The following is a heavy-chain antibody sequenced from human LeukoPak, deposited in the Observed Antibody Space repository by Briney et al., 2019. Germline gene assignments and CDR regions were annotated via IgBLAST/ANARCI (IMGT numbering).Heavy chain of an antibody. V-gene: IGHV3-23*01. J-gene: IGHJ1*01. CDR1: GFTFKNYA. CDR2: IGGNSGYT. D-gene: IGHD3-10*01. Sequence: GGSLRLSCAASGFTFKNYAMSWVRHAPGQGLEWASTIGGNSGYTYYSDSVKGRFIISRDNSRNTLYLQMTSPRVDDTAVYFLAPGRTLSSGTYYHAWGQDPLVIVSS. CDR3: APGRTLSSGTYYHA.